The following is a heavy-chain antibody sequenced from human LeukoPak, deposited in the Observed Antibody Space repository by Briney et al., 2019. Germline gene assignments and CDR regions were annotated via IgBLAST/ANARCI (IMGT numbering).Heavy chain of an antibody. Sequence: GGSLRLSCAASGFTCSSYWMSWVRQAPGKGLEWVANIKQDGSEKYYVDSVKGRFTISRDNAKNSLYLQMNSLRAEDTAVYYCARAVSWYRAFDYWGQGTLVTVSS. CDR3: ARAVSWYRAFDY. V-gene: IGHV3-7*01. CDR2: IKQDGSEK. J-gene: IGHJ4*02. D-gene: IGHD6-13*01. CDR1: GFTCSSYW.